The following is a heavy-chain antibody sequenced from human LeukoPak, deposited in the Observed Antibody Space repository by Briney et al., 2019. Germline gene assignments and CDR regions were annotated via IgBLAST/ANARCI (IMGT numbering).Heavy chain of an antibody. D-gene: IGHD6-6*01. CDR3: ARDRGIAARPFDH. CDR2: ISSSSSYI. J-gene: IGHJ4*02. V-gene: IGHV3-21*01. Sequence: PGGSLRLSCAAPGFTFSSYSMNWVRQAPGKGLEWVSSISSSSSYIYYADSVKGRFTISRDNAKNSLYLQMNSLRAEDTAVYYCARDRGIAARPFDHWGQGTLVTVSS. CDR1: GFTFSSYS.